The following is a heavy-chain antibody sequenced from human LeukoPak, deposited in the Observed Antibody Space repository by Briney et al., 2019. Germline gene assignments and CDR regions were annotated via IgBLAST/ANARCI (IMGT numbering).Heavy chain of an antibody. CDR3: AKAVVAADSFEY. J-gene: IGHJ4*02. CDR2: IDQHGTDT. V-gene: IGHV3-7*01. D-gene: IGHD2-15*01. Sequence: GGSLRLSCAASGFLFSGHYMNWVRQAPAKGLGLVANIDQHGTDTQYVASVRGRLTISRDNTKNSVYLQMDNLRVEDTAVYYCAKAVVAADSFEYWGQGTHVIASS. CDR1: GFLFSGHY.